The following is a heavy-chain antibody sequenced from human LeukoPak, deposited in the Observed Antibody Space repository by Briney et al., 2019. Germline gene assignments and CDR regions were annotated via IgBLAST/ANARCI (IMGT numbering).Heavy chain of an antibody. CDR1: RFTFSSYG. V-gene: IGHV3-30*18. CDR3: AKDGSRNYYYDSSGYDFDY. J-gene: IGHJ4*02. D-gene: IGHD3-22*01. CDR2: ISYDGSNK. Sequence: GGSLRLSCAASRFTFSSYGMHWVRQAPGKGLEWVAVISYDGSNKYYADSVKGRFTISRDNSKNTLYLQMNSLRAEDTAVYYCAKDGSRNYYYDSSGYDFDYWGQGTLVTVSS.